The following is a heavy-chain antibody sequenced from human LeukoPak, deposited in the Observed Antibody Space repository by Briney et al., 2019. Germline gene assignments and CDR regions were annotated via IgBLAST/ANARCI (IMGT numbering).Heavy chain of an antibody. V-gene: IGHV4-61*02. Sequence: SQTLSLTCTVFGGSLSSGTYFWSWIRQPAGKGLQWIGRIYTRGSTNYNPSLKSRVTISVDTSKNQFSRELGSVTAADTAVYYCARDRLYSSDAFDIWGQGTMVTVSS. CDR1: GGSLSSGTYF. CDR2: IYTRGST. CDR3: ARDRLYSSDAFDI. D-gene: IGHD6-13*01. J-gene: IGHJ3*02.